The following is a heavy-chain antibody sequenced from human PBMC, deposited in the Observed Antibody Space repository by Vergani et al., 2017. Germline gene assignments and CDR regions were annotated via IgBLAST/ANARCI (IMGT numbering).Heavy chain of an antibody. V-gene: IGHV3-48*03. Sequence: EVQLVESGGGLVQPGGSLRLSCAASGFTFSSYEMNWVRQAPGKGLEWVSYISSSGSTIYYADSVKGRFTISRDNAKNSLYLQMNSLRAEDTAVYYCAREGSGSYEFDYGGQGTLVTVSS. J-gene: IGHJ4*02. CDR3: AREGSGSYEFDY. D-gene: IGHD1-26*01. CDR1: GFTFSSYE. CDR2: ISSSGSTI.